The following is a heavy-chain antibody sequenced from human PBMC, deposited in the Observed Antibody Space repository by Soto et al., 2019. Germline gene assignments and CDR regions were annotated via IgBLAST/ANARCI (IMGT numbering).Heavy chain of an antibody. CDR1: GFSFSNYW. Sequence: GGSLRLSCAASGFSFSNYWMAWVRQAPGKGLEWVANVNRDGGERYHADSVRGRFTIFRDNSENSLYLQMNRLRAEDTAAYYCARDATFCLDCWGRGTLVTVSS. V-gene: IGHV3-7*03. J-gene: IGHJ4*02. CDR3: ARDATFCLDC. CDR2: VNRDGGER. D-gene: IGHD3-16*01.